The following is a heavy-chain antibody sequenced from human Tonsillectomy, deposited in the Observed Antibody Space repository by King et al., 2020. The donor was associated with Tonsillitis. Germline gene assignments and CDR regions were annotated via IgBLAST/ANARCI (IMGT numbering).Heavy chain of an antibody. CDR1: GFTFSPYA. Sequence: VQLVESGVGVVQPGRSLRLSCAASGFTFSPYAMHWVRQAPGKGLEWVSVISYVGSNKYYADSVKGRFTISRDNSKNTLYLQMNSLSAEDTAVYYCARDGGLRSGAFDIWGQGTMVTVSS. V-gene: IGHV3-30-3*01. J-gene: IGHJ3*02. CDR2: ISYVGSNK. CDR3: ARDGGLRSGAFDI. D-gene: IGHD3-16*01.